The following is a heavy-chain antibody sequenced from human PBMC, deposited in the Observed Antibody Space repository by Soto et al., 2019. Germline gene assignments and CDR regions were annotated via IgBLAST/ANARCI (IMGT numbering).Heavy chain of an antibody. Sequence: QVQLVQSGAEVKKPGASVKVSCKASGDTFTSYDINWVRQATGQGLEGMGWMNPNSGNTGYAQKFQRRVTITRNTSISTAYMELCSLRSEDTSVYYCARGWDSSSWNEGNWFDPWGQVTLVTVSS. V-gene: IGHV1-8*01. CDR1: GDTFTSYD. CDR2: MNPNSGNT. J-gene: IGHJ5*02. D-gene: IGHD6-13*01. CDR3: ARGWDSSSWNEGNWFDP.